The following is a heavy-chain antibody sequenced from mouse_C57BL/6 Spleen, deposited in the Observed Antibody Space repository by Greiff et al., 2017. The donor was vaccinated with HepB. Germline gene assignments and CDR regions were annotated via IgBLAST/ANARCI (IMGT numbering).Heavy chain of an antibody. D-gene: IGHD2-1*01. CDR2: IYPRSGNT. CDR1: GYTFTSYG. V-gene: IGHV1-81*01. Sequence: VHLVESGAELARPGASVKLSCKASGYTFTSYGISWVKQRTGQGLEWIGEIYPRSGNTYYNEKFKGKATLTADKSSSTAYMELSSLTSEDSAVYFCAKGNWFAYWGQGTLVTVSA. J-gene: IGHJ3*01. CDR3: AKGNWFAY.